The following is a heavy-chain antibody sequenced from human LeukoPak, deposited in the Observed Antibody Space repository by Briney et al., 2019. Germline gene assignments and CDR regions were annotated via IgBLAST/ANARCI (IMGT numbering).Heavy chain of an antibody. CDR1: GFTFSSYG. D-gene: IGHD3-3*01. CDR3: ARDYDFWSAIDY. J-gene: IGHJ4*02. Sequence: GGSLRLSCAASGFTFSSYGMHWVRQAPGKGLEWVAVIWYDGSNKYYADSVKGRFTISRDNSKNTLYLQMNSLRAEDTAVYYCARDYDFWSAIDYWGQGTLVTVSS. V-gene: IGHV3-33*01. CDR2: IWYDGSNK.